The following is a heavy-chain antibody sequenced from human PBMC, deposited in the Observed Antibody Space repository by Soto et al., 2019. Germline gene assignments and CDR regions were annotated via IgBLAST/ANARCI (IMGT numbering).Heavy chain of an antibody. CDR3: ARQQGFCTGNGCSNWFGP. CDR1: GLTFGSLW. D-gene: IGHD2-8*02. J-gene: IGHJ5*02. V-gene: IGHV3-7*01. Sequence: PGGSLSLSCAVYGLTFGSLWMSWVRRAPGKGLEWEDNENTDGKHKNYVDSLKGRVTISRDNDRNTLYLQMNSRRVEDTALYYCARQQGFCTGNGCSNWFGPWGQGT. CDR2: ENTDGKHK.